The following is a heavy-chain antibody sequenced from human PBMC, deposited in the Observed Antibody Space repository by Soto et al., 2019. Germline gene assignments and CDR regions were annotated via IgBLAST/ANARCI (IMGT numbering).Heavy chain of an antibody. CDR3: SRGSSGSYLILRRGFYYFDY. D-gene: IGHD1-26*01. Sequence: SVKVSCKASGYTFTSYGISWVRQAPGQGLEWMVIINPSGGSTSYAQKFQGRVTVTRDTSTSTVYMELSSLRSEDTAVYYCSRGSSGSYLILRRGFYYFDYWGQGTLVTVSS. CDR1: GYTFTSYG. J-gene: IGHJ4*02. V-gene: IGHV1-46*01. CDR2: INPSGGST.